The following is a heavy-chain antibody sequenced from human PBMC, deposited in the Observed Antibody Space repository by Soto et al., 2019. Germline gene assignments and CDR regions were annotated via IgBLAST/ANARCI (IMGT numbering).Heavy chain of an antibody. CDR1: GGTFSSYA. CDR2: IIPIFGTA. Sequence: QVQLVQSGAEVKKPGSSVKVSCKASGGTFSSYAISWVRQAPGQGLEWMGGIIPIFGTANYAQKYQGRVTIPAEESTSTAYMELSSLRSEDTAVYYCARGFSSGWYPGYWGQGTLVTVSS. J-gene: IGHJ4*02. V-gene: IGHV1-69*01. CDR3: ARGFSSGWYPGY. D-gene: IGHD6-19*01.